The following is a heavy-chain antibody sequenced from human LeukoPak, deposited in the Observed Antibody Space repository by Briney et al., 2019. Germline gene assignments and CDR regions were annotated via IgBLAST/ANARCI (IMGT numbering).Heavy chain of an antibody. CDR3: ARGEDIVVVPAASPTCMDV. Sequence: GGSLRLSCAASGSTFSSYAMHWVRQAPGKGLEWVAVISYDGSNKYYADSVKGRFTISRDNSKNTLYLQMNSLRAEDTAVYYCARGEDIVVVPAASPTCMDVWGQGTTVTVSS. CDR2: ISYDGSNK. D-gene: IGHD2-2*01. V-gene: IGHV3-30-3*01. CDR1: GSTFSSYA. J-gene: IGHJ6*02.